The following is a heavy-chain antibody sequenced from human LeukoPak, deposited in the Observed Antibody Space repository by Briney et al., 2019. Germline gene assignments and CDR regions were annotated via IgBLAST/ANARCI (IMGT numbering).Heavy chain of an antibody. J-gene: IGHJ3*02. Sequence: GESLKISCEGSGYIFSTYWIGWVRQMPGKGLEWMGIIYPSDSKTRYSPSFQGQVTISADKYITTAYLQWSSLKASDTAMYYCASARTVIIDDAFDIWGQGTMVTVSS. CDR2: IYPSDSKT. D-gene: IGHD4-23*01. CDR1: GYIFSTYW. CDR3: ASARTVIIDDAFDI. V-gene: IGHV5-51*01.